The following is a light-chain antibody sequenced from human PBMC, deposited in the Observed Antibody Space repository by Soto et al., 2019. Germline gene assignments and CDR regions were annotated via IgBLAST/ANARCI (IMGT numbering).Light chain of an antibody. CDR1: SSDVGGYNF. CDR2: DVS. Sequence: QSVLTQPASVSGSPGQSITISCTGTSSDVGGYNFVSWYQHHPGKAPKLIICDVSNRPSGVSNRFSGSKSGNTASLTISGLQPEDEADYYCSSYATGSTLVLGTGTKLTVL. J-gene: IGLJ1*01. V-gene: IGLV2-14*03. CDR3: SSYATGSTLV.